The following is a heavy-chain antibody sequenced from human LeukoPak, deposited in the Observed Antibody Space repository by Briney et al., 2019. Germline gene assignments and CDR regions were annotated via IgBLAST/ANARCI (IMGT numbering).Heavy chain of an antibody. D-gene: IGHD2-15*01. V-gene: IGHV3-11*03. CDR3: ARRGTTYCTVDSCHPNWFDP. Sequence: GGSLGLSCAASGFTFSDYYMTWIRQAPGRGLEWISYINGSSSDTKYADSVKGRFTISRDNAKNSVYLLMNSLRAEDTVVYYCARRGTTYCTVDSCHPNWFDPWGQGTLVTVSS. J-gene: IGHJ5*02. CDR2: INGSSSDT. CDR1: GFTFSDYY.